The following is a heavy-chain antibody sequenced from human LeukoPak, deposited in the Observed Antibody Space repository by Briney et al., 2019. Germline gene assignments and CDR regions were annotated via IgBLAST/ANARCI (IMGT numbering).Heavy chain of an antibody. J-gene: IGHJ3*02. CDR3: AKCLRYSSSVGAFDI. CDR1: GFTFSSYG. CDR2: IRYDGSNK. Sequence: GGSLRLSCAASGFTFSSYGMHWVRQAPGKGLEWVAFIRYDGSNKYYADSVKGRFTISRDNSKNTLYLQMNSLRAEDTAVYYCAKCLRYSSSVGAFDIWGQGTMVTVSS. V-gene: IGHV3-30*02. D-gene: IGHD6-6*01.